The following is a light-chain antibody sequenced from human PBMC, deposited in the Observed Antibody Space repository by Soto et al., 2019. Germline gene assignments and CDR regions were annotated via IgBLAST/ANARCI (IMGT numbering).Light chain of an antibody. CDR2: KAS. CDR3: QQYNSYSGT. Sequence: DIQMTQSPSTLSASVGDRVTITCRASQSIRSWLAWYQQKPGKAPKLLIHKASSLESGVPSRFSGSASGTEFTLTISSLQPDDFATYYSQQYNSYSGTFGQGTKVEIK. V-gene: IGKV1-5*03. CDR1: QSIRSW. J-gene: IGKJ2*02.